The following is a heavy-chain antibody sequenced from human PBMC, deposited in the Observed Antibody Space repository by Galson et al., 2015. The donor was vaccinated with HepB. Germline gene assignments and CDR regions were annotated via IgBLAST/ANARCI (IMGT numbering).Heavy chain of an antibody. D-gene: IGHD3-22*01. CDR2: ISSSSSYI. Sequence: SLRLSCAASGFTFSSYSMNWVRQAPGKGLEWVSSISSSSSYIYYADSVKGRFTISRDNAKNSLYLQMNSLRAEDTAVYYCARDPLTMIVDYYFDYWGQGTLVTVSS. CDR3: ARDPLTMIVDYYFDY. V-gene: IGHV3-21*01. J-gene: IGHJ4*02. CDR1: GFTFSSYS.